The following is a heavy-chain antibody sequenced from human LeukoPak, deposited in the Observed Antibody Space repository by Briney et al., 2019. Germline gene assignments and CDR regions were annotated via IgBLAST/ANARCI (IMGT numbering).Heavy chain of an antibody. CDR3: ARGGFVFDI. Sequence: GGSLRLSCAASGFTFSSYAMHWVRQAPGKGLEWVAVISYDGSNKYYTDSVKGRFTISRDNAKNSLYLQMHSLRAEDTAVYYCARGGFVFDIWGQGTVVTVSS. D-gene: IGHD3-10*01. V-gene: IGHV3-30*04. CDR2: ISYDGSNK. CDR1: GFTFSSYA. J-gene: IGHJ3*02.